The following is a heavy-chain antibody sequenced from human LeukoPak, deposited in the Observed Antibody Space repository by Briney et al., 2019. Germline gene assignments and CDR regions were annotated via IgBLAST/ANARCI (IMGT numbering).Heavy chain of an antibody. V-gene: IGHV4-59*08. CDR1: GGSISSYY. D-gene: IGHD3-22*01. CDR3: ARQSGYYDSSGYYYEGPHDY. Sequence: SETLSLTCIVSGGSISSYYWSWIRQPPGKGLEWIGYIYYSGSTNYNPSLKSRVTISVDTSKNQFSLKLSSVTAADTAVYYCARQSGYYDSSGYYYEGPHDYWGQGTLVTVSS. J-gene: IGHJ4*02. CDR2: IYYSGST.